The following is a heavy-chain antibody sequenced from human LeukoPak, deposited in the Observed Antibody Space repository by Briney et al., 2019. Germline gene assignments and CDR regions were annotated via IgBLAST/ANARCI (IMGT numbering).Heavy chain of an antibody. J-gene: IGHJ4*02. V-gene: IGHV1-2*02. CDR1: GYTFTVYT. D-gene: IGHD6-19*01. CDR2: ISPNSGGT. CDR3: ARDPGISDWPDY. Sequence: ASVKVSCKASGYTFTVYTMHWVRQAPGQGLEWMGWISPNSGGTNYAQKFQGRVTMTRDTSISTAYMELSRLGSDVASVYYCARDPGISDWPDYWGQGTLVTVSS.